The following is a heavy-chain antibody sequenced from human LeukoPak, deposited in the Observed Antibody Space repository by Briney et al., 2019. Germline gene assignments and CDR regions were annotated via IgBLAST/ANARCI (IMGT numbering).Heavy chain of an antibody. D-gene: IGHD6-19*01. Sequence: GGSLRLSCAASGFAFSAYGMHWVRQAPGKGLEWVSAISGSGGSTYYADSVKGRFTISRDNSKNTLYLQMNSLRAEDTAVYYCAKDSSGNYGMDVWGQGTTVTVSS. CDR2: ISGSGGST. CDR3: AKDSSGNYGMDV. V-gene: IGHV3-23*01. J-gene: IGHJ6*02. CDR1: GFAFSAYG.